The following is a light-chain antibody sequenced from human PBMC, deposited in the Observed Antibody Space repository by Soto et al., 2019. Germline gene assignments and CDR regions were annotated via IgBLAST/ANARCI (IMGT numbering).Light chain of an antibody. CDR2: DVS. Sequence: QSALTQPASVSGSPGQSITISCAGTSSDVGGYTYVSWYQQHPGKAPKLMIYDVSNRPSGVSNRFSGSKSGNTASLTISGLQAEDDADYYCTSDTSSSTPYVFGGGTKVTVL. CDR3: TSDTSSSTPYV. J-gene: IGLJ1*01. CDR1: SSDVGGYTY. V-gene: IGLV2-14*01.